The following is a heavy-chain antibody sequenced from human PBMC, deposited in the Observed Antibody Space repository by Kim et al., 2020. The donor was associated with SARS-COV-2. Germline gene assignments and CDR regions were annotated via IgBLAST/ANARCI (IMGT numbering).Heavy chain of an antibody. J-gene: IGHJ6*01. CDR1: GGSISSYY. D-gene: IGHD4-17*01. Sequence: SETLSLTCTVSGGSISSYYWSWIRQPPGKGLEWVGYIYYSGSTNYNPSPKSRGTISADTTTNQSSLKLSSGTAADTAVFYCSGGYDYGDKYYYYGWDVWG. CDR2: IYYSGST. V-gene: IGHV4-59*01. CDR3: SGGYDYGDKYYYYGWDV.